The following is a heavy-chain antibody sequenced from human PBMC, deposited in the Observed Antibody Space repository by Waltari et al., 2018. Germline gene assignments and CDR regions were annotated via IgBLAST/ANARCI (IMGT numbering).Heavy chain of an antibody. Sequence: QVQLVQSGAEVKKPGASVKVSCKASGYTFTGYYMHWVRQAPGQGLEWMGGIIPIFGTANYAQKFQGRVTITTDESTSTAYMELSSLRSEDTAVYYCARPYCSGGSCYSNAEYFQHWGQGTLVTVSS. V-gene: IGHV1-69*01. CDR3: ARPYCSGGSCYSNAEYFQH. CDR1: GYTFTGYY. D-gene: IGHD2-15*01. CDR2: IIPIFGTA. J-gene: IGHJ1*01.